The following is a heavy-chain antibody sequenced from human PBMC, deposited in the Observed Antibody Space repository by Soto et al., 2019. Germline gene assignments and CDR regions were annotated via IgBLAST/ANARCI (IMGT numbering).Heavy chain of an antibody. J-gene: IGHJ4*02. CDR1: GDCVCTLD. Sequence: ESLALGGPVCGDCVCTLDGGWMRQSPGKELEWIGYVYYTGSTNYNPSLKSRVTISVDRSKNQFSLKLTSANAAGTDVYYCARGRTVRNYADDSTDYFYFFDYWGQGTQVTVYS. CDR2: VYYTGST. D-gene: IGHD3-22*01. V-gene: IGHV4-59*02. CDR3: ARGRTVRNYADDSTDYFYFFDY.